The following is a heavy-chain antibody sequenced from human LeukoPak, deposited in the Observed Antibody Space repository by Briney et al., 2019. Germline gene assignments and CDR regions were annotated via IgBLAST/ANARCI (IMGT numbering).Heavy chain of an antibody. CDR3: ARGRGSSRYYFDY. D-gene: IGHD1-26*01. V-gene: IGHV3-23*01. Sequence: PGGSLRLSCAASGFTFGSHAMGWVRQAPGKGLEWVSAVSASGPNTYYADSVKGRFTVSRDNSKNTLYLQMSSLRADDTAVYYCARGRGSSRYYFDYWGRGTLVTVSS. CDR2: VSASGPNT. J-gene: IGHJ4*02. CDR1: GFTFGSHA.